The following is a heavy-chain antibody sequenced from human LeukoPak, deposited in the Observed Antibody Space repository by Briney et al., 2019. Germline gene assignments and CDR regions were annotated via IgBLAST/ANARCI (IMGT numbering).Heavy chain of an antibody. CDR1: GFTFGDYS. CDR3: TRRDSSTWGGWFDP. Sequence: GGSLRLSCTGSGFTFGDYSMTWVRQAPGKGLEGVGFIRSKTYGGTTEYAASVKGRFTISRDDSKSIAYLQMNSLKTEDTAVYYCTRRDSSTWGGWFDPWGQGTLVTVSS. V-gene: IGHV3-49*04. J-gene: IGHJ5*02. D-gene: IGHD6-13*01. CDR2: IRSKTYGGTT.